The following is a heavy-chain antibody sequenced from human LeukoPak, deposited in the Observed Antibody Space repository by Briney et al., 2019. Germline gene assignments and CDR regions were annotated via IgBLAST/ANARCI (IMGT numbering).Heavy chain of an antibody. J-gene: IGHJ5*02. CDR1: GFTFSSYS. Sequence: GGSLRLSCAASGFTFSSYSMNWVRQAPGKGLEWVSSISSSSSYIYYADSVKGRFTISRDNAKNSLYLQMNSLRAEDTAVYYCVREAPTYCSGGSCYSPPNWFDPWGQGTLVTVSS. D-gene: IGHD2-15*01. CDR2: ISSSSSYI. V-gene: IGHV3-21*01. CDR3: VREAPTYCSGGSCYSPPNWFDP.